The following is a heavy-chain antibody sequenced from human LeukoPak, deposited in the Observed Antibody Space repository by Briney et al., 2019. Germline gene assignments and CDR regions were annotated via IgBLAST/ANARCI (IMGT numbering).Heavy chain of an antibody. CDR3: AKDTASSWWYFDL. CDR2: IGGSGSTT. CDR1: GFTFSSYW. D-gene: IGHD5-18*01. Sequence: GGSLRLSCAASGFTFSSYWMSWVRQAPGKGLEWVSAIGGSGSTTYYADSVKGQFTISRDNSKNTLYLQMNSLRAEDTAVYYCAKDTASSWWYFDLWGRGTLVTVSS. J-gene: IGHJ2*01. V-gene: IGHV3-23*01.